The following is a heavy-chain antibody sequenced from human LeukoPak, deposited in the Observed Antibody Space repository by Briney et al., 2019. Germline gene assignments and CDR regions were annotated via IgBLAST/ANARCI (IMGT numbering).Heavy chain of an antibody. Sequence: PSETLSLICTVSGGSISSYYWSWIRQPPGKGLEWIGYIYYSGSTNYNPSLKSRVTISVDTSKNQFSLKLSSVTAADTAVYYCARSINLGYCSGGSCYSGWYFDLWGRGTLVTVSS. CDR2: IYYSGST. J-gene: IGHJ2*01. D-gene: IGHD2-15*01. V-gene: IGHV4-59*01. CDR3: ARSINLGYCSGGSCYSGWYFDL. CDR1: GGSISSYY.